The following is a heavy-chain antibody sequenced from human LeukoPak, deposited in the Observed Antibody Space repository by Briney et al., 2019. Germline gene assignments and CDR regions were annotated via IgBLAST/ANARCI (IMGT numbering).Heavy chain of an antibody. V-gene: IGHV1-2*06. CDR2: INPNSGGT. D-gene: IGHD1-1*01. CDR3: ARVGSWNDDPRDVDP. J-gene: IGHJ5*02. CDR1: GYTFTGYY. Sequence: ASVKVSCKASGYTFTGYYMHWVRQAPGQGLEWMGRINPNSGGTNYAQKFQGRVTMTRDTSIGTAYMELSRLRSDDTAVYYCARVGSWNDDPRDVDPWGQGTLVTVSS.